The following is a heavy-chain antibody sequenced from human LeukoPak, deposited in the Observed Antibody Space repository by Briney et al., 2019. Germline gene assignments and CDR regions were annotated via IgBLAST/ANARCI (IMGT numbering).Heavy chain of an antibody. Sequence: ASVKVSCKASGYTLTGYYIHWVRQAPGQGLEWMGWIDPDSGGTNYAQKFQDWVTMTRDTSISTAYMELSRLRSDGTAVYFCARGGRGYQRDWFDRWGQGTLVTVSS. CDR1: GYTLTGYY. D-gene: IGHD1-26*01. V-gene: IGHV1-2*04. CDR2: IDPDSGGT. CDR3: ARGGRGYQRDWFDR. J-gene: IGHJ5*02.